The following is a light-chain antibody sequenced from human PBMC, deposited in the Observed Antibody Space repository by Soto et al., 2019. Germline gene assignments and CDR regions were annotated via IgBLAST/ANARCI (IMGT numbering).Light chain of an antibody. CDR1: SSNIGSNH. CDR3: SARDDILSGVV. V-gene: IGLV1-47*01. CDR2: RSD. J-gene: IGLJ2*01. Sequence: QSVLTQPPSASGTPGQRVTISCSVSSSNIGSNHVYWYQQFPGMAPKLLMYRSDQRPTGFPDRFSGSKSGTSAALAISGLRSDDEADYYCSARDDILSGVVFGGGTKLTVL.